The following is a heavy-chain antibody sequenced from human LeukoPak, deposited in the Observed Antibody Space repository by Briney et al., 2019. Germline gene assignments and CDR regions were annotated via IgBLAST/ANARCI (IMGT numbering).Heavy chain of an antibody. CDR1: EFTFSSYG. Sequence: GGSLRLSCAASEFTFSSYGMHWVRQAPGKGLEWVAVIWYDGSKEYYADSVKGRFTISRDNSKSTLYLQMNSLRSEDTAMYYCAKEGDTALVTGYFDLWGRGTLVTVSS. D-gene: IGHD5-18*01. CDR2: IWYDGSKE. CDR3: AKEGDTALVTGYFDL. J-gene: IGHJ2*01. V-gene: IGHV3-30*02.